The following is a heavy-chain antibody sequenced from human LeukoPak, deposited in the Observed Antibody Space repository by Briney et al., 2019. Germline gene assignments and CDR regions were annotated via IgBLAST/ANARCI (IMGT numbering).Heavy chain of an antibody. CDR3: AKGKGVATMGYFDY. Sequence: GGSLRLSCAASGFTFSSYATSWVRQAPGKGLEWVSAISGSGGSTYYADSVKGRFTISRDNSKNTLYLQMNSLRAEDTAVYYCAKGKGVATMGYFDYWGQGTLVTVSS. CDR2: ISGSGGST. J-gene: IGHJ4*02. V-gene: IGHV3-23*01. D-gene: IGHD5-12*01. CDR1: GFTFSSYA.